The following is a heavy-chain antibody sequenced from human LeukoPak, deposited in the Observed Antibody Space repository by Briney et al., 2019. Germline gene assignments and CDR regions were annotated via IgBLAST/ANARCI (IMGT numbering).Heavy chain of an antibody. Sequence: GGSLRLSCAASGFTFSSYDMHRVRQATGKGLEWVSAIGTAGDTYYPGSVKGRFTISRENAKNSLYLQMNSLRAGDTAVYYCARVRDMLGDEGPFDYWGQGTLVTVSS. D-gene: IGHD3-16*01. CDR2: IGTAGDT. CDR1: GFTFSSYD. J-gene: IGHJ4*02. V-gene: IGHV3-13*01. CDR3: ARVRDMLGDEGPFDY.